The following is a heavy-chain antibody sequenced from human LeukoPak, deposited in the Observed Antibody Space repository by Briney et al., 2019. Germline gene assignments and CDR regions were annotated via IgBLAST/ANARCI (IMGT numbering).Heavy chain of an antibody. V-gene: IGHV5-51*01. J-gene: IGHJ3*02. CDR3: ARRRSLPAPRDAFDI. CDR1: GYSFANYW. D-gene: IGHD2-2*01. Sequence: PGESLKISCKGSGYSFANYWIGWVRQMPGKGLEWMGIIYPGDSDIRYSPSFQGQVTISADKSISTAYLQWSSLKASDTAMYYCARRRSLPAPRDAFDIWGQGTMVTVSS. CDR2: IYPGDSDI.